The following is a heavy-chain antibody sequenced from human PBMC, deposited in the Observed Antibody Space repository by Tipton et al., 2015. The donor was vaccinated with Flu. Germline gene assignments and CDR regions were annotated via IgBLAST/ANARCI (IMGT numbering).Heavy chain of an antibody. CDR1: GGSISSSRYY. D-gene: IGHD4-11*01. J-gene: IGHJ5*02. Sequence: GLVKPSETLSLTCTVSGGSISSSRYYWGWIRQPPGKGLEWIGSIYHSGTAYYNPSLKSRVTISVDTSKNQISLKLSSVTAADTAVYYCARYPESNYHWFGPWGQGALVTVPS. V-gene: IGHV4-39*07. CDR3: ARYPESNYHWFGP. CDR2: IYHSGTA.